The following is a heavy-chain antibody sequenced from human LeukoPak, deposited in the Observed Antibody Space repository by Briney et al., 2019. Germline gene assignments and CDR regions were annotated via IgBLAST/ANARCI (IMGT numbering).Heavy chain of an antibody. J-gene: IGHJ6*02. Sequence: GGSLKLFCAASGFTLSGSGMHWVRQASGKGLEWIGRIRTKVNSYATAYAASVKGRFTISRDDSKNTAYLQMDSLKTEDTAVYYCSRGISGYGMDVWGQGTTVTVSS. V-gene: IGHV3-73*01. CDR1: GFTLSGSG. D-gene: IGHD6-13*01. CDR2: IRTKVNSYAT. CDR3: SRGISGYGMDV.